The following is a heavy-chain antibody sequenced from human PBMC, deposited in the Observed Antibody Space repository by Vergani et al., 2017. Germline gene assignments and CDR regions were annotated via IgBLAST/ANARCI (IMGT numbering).Heavy chain of an antibody. V-gene: IGHV3-23*04. J-gene: IGHJ4*02. CDR1: GFTFDDYA. Sequence: EVQLVESGGGVVRPGGSLRLSCAASGFTFDDYAMHWVRQAPGKGLEWVSAISGSGGSTYYADSVKGRFTISRDNSKNTLYLQMNSLRAEDTAVYYCAKDIGAAAGTPYWGQGTLVTVSS. D-gene: IGHD6-13*01. CDR3: AKDIGAAAGTPY. CDR2: ISGSGGST.